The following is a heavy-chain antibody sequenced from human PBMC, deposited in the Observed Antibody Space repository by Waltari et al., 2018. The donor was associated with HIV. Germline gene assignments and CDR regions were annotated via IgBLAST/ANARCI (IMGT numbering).Heavy chain of an antibody. CDR2: INHAGAT. Sequence: QVRLQEWGTGVLKPSETMSLSCAMYDGSFIGYYLTWLRQSPGRGLQWIGEINHAGATNYTPSLRSRLIFSIDTSKKQFYRKLTSVTVADTAAYFCARGYAAAAPYFGLDVWGQGTTVTVSS. D-gene: IGHD6-13*01. CDR1: DGSFIGYY. V-gene: IGHV4-34*01. J-gene: IGHJ6*02. CDR3: ARGYAAAAPYFGLDV.